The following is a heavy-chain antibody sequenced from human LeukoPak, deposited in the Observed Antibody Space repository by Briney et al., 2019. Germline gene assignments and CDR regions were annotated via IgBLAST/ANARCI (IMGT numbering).Heavy chain of an antibody. D-gene: IGHD3-9*01. V-gene: IGHV4-4*07. CDR3: ARGYNVLPGYYYFDY. Sequence: SETLSLTCTVSDGPISSYYWSWIRQPAGKGLEWIGRIYSSGTTNYNPSLKSRVTMSVDTSKNQFSLRLSSVTAADTAVYYCARGYNVLPGYYYFDYWGQGTLVTVSS. J-gene: IGHJ4*02. CDR1: DGPISSYY. CDR2: IYSSGTT.